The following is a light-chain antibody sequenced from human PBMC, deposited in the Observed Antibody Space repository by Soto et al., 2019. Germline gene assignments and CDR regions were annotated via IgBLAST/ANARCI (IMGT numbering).Light chain of an antibody. J-gene: IGKJ2*01. CDR2: GAS. V-gene: IGKV3-15*01. CDR1: QSVSNN. Sequence: EIVMTQSPATLSVSPGERATLSCRASQSVSNNLAWYQQKPGQAPRLLIYGASTRATGIPARFSGSWSGTEFPLTHRNLASEDFSIYYCQQFNNRAPDTFGQGTQVEIK. CDR3: QQFNNRAPDT.